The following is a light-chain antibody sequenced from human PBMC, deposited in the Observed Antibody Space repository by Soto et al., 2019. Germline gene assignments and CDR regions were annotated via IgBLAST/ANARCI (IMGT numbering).Light chain of an antibody. CDR1: SSDVGGYNY. CDR2: EVS. CDR3: TSYAGNNNLV. Sequence: ALTQPPSASGSPGQSVTISCTGTSSDVGGYNYVSWYQHHPGNAPKLIIYEVSKRPAGVPDRFSGSKSGNTASLTVAGLQAEDEADYYCTSYAGNNNLVFGGGTKVTVL. V-gene: IGLV2-8*01. J-gene: IGLJ2*01.